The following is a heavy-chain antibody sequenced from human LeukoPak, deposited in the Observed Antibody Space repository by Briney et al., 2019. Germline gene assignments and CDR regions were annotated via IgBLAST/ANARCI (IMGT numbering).Heavy chain of an antibody. CDR3: ARAGRLVDLDY. V-gene: IGHV4-61*02. Sequence: TSETLSLTCTVSGDSINSGIYYWGWVRQPAGKGLEWIGRIYISGSGSTNYNPSLKSRVTMSVDTSKNQFSLKLSSVTAADTAVYYCARAGRLVDLDYWGQGTLVTVSS. CDR2: IYISGSGST. D-gene: IGHD1-26*01. CDR1: GDSINSGIYY. J-gene: IGHJ4*02.